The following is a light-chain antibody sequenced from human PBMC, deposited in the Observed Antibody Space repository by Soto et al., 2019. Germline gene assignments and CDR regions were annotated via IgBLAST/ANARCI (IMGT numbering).Light chain of an antibody. V-gene: IGLV3-21*02. CDR1: NIGSKS. CDR3: QVWDSSSDHYV. CDR2: DDD. Sequence: SYELTQPRSVSAAPGRTATITCGGNNIGSKSVHWYHQKPGQAPVLVVYDDDDRRSGIPERISGSNSVNTATLTISRVEAGDEADYYCQVWDSSSDHYVFGTGTKATVL. J-gene: IGLJ1*01.